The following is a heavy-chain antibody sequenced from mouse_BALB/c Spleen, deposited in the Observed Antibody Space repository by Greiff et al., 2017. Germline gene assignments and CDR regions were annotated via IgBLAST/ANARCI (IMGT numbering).Heavy chain of an antibody. CDR1: GFTFSSYA. CDR2: ISSGGSYT. J-gene: IGHJ1*01. CDR3: ARRAYGNWYFDV. V-gene: IGHV5-9-1*01. Sequence: EVMLVESGGGLVKPGGSLKLSCAASGFTFSSYAMSWVRQTPEKRLEWVATISSGGSYTYYPDSVKGRFTISRDNAKNTLYLQMSSLRSEDTAMYYCARRAYGNWYFDVWGAGTTVTVSS. D-gene: IGHD2-1*01.